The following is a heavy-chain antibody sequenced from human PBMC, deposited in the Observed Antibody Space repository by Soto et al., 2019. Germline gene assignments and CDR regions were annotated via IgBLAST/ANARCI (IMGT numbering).Heavy chain of an antibody. CDR2: INPNSGGT. J-gene: IGHJ3*01. Sequence: GASVKVSCKASGYTFTGYHLYWVRQAPGQGLEWMGWINPNSGGTNYAQKFQGRVTMTRDTSINTAYMELNSLRSDDTAVYYCATPRSPNSRDACDYWGQGTMVTVSS. CDR1: GYTFTGYH. V-gene: IGHV1-2*02. D-gene: IGHD1-1*01. CDR3: ATPRSPNSRDACDY.